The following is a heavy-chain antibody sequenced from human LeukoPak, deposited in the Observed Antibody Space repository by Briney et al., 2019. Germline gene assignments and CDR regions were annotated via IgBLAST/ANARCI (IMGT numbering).Heavy chain of an antibody. V-gene: IGHV4-61*01. J-gene: IGHJ3*02. CDR1: GGSVSSGSYY. CDR3: VRDPKYYYDSSGYREGDAFDI. D-gene: IGHD3-22*01. Sequence: PSETLSLTCTVSGGSVSSGSYYWSWIRQPPGKGLEWIGYIYYSGSTNYNPSLKSRVTISVDTSKNQFSLKLSSVTAADTAVYYCVRDPKYYYDSSGYREGDAFDIWGQGTMVTVSS. CDR2: IYYSGST.